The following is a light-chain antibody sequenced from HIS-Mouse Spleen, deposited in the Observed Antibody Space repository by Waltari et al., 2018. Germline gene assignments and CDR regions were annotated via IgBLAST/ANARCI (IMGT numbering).Light chain of an antibody. CDR2: EVS. J-gene: IGLJ2*01. Sequence: QSALTQPPSASGSPGPSVPISCTGTGSDVGGYTYAPWYQQHPGKAPKLMIYEVSKRPSGVPDRFSGSKSGNTASLTVSGLQAEDEADYYCSSYAGSNIVVFGGGTKLTVL. V-gene: IGLV2-8*01. CDR1: GSDVGGYTY. CDR3: SSYAGSNIVV.